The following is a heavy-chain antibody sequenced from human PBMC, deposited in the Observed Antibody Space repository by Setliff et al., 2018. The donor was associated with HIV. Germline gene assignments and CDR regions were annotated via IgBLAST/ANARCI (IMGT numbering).Heavy chain of an antibody. CDR1: GFTFGNYG. CDR3: ARDRVESLWSGELNYMDV. Sequence: PGGSLRLSCAASGFTFGNYGMHWVRQAPGKGLEWVASIWSDGSYKYYADSVKGRFTIYRDNSKNTLYLQMNSLRAEDTAVYYCARDRVESLWSGELNYMDVWGKGTTVTVSS. D-gene: IGHD3-10*01. V-gene: IGHV3-33*01. J-gene: IGHJ6*04. CDR2: IWSDGSYK.